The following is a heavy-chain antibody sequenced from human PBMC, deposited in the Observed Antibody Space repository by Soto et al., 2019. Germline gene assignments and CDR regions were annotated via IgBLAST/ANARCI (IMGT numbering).Heavy chain of an antibody. CDR1: GDSVSSNSAA. CDR3: AREVATIWAPYNWFDP. V-gene: IGHV6-1*01. CDR2: TYYRSKWYN. J-gene: IGHJ5*02. D-gene: IGHD5-12*01. Sequence: SQTLSLTCAISGDSVSSNSAACNWIRQSPSRGLEWLGRTYYRSKWYNDYAVSVKSRITINPDTSKNQFSLQLNSVTPEDTAVYYCAREVATIWAPYNWFDPWGQGTLVTVSS.